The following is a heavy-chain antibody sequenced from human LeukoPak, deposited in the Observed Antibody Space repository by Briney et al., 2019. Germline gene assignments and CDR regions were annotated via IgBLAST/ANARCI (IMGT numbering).Heavy chain of an antibody. CDR1: GGSISTSNYY. CDR3: ARATYDYVWTLDY. J-gene: IGHJ4*02. Sequence: SETLSLTCTVSGGSISTSNYYWSWIRQPPGKGLEWIGEINHSGSTNYNPSLKSRVTISVDTSKNQFSLKLSSVTAADTAVYYCARATYDYVWTLDYWGQGTLVTVSS. D-gene: IGHD3-16*01. V-gene: IGHV4-39*07. CDR2: INHSGST.